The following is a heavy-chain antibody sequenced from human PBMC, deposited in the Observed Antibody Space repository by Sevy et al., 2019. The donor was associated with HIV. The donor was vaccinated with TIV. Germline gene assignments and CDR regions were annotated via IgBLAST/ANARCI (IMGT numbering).Heavy chain of an antibody. CDR3: ARDIVGLRLGHYYYYYYMDV. Sequence: GGSLRLSCAASGFTFSSYAMHWVRQAPGKGLEYVSAISSNGGSTYYADSVKGRFTISRDNSKNTLYLQMGSLRAEDMAVYYCARDIVGLRLGHYYYYYYMDVWGKGTTATVSS. CDR2: ISSNGGST. J-gene: IGHJ6*03. CDR1: GFTFSSYA. V-gene: IGHV3-64*02. D-gene: IGHD1-26*01.